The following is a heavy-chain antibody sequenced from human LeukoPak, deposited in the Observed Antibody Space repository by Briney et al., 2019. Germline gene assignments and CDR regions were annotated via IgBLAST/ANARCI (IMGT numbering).Heavy chain of an antibody. CDR1: GGTFRTFA. D-gene: IGHD2-15*01. CDR3: ARGQYCSGGSCYGEYNWFDP. J-gene: IGHJ5*02. Sequence: SVKVSCKASGGTFRTFAISWVRQAPGQGLEWMGWIIPIFGTANYAQKFQGRVTMTRNTSISTAYMELSSLRSDDTAVYYCARGQYCSGGSCYGEYNWFDPWGQGTLVTVSS. V-gene: IGHV1-69*05. CDR2: IIPIFGTA.